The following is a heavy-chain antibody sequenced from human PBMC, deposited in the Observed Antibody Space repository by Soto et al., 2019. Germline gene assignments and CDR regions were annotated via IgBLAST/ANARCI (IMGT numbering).Heavy chain of an antibody. CDR1: GVSLSSYA. J-gene: IGHJ4*02. V-gene: IGHV3-23*01. Sequence: GGSLRLACFASGVSLSSYAMGWVRQAPGKGLEWVSVISGSDGSTYYADSVKGRFTISRDNSKNTLYLQMNSLRAEDTAVYYCAKDRERDAWYEDYWGQGHLVPVSS. D-gene: IGHD6-13*01. CDR2: ISGSDGST. CDR3: AKDRERDAWYEDY.